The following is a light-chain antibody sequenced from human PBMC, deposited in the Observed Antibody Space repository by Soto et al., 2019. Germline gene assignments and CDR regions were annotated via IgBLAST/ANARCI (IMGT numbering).Light chain of an antibody. V-gene: IGLV2-14*01. J-gene: IGLJ2*01. CDR1: SRDVGRYNY. Sequence: QSVLTQPASVSGSPGQSITISCSGTSRDVGRYNYVSWYQQHPGKAPRLMIYEVSNRPSGISNRFSGSKSGNTASLTISGLQAEDEADYFCSSYTKVNTLVVFGGGTKVTVL. CDR3: SSYTKVNTLVV. CDR2: EVS.